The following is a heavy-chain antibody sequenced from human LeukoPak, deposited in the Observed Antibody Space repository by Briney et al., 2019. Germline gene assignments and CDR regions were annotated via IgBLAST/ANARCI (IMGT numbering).Heavy chain of an antibody. CDR2: IGGGGEST. CDR3: AKGLGWSFDY. D-gene: IGHD3-3*01. CDR1: GFTFRQYA. J-gene: IGHJ4*02. Sequence: PGGSLRLSCPPSGFTFRQYAMIPLRQAPGKGLEWVSTIGGGGESTYYADSVKGRFTISRDNSKNTVYLQMNSLRAEDTAVYYCAKGLGWSFDYWGQGTLVTVFS. V-gene: IGHV3-23*01.